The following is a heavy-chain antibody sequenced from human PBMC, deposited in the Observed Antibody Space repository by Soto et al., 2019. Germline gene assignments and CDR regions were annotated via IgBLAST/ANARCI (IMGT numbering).Heavy chain of an antibody. CDR3: ARDWGPIVLMVYAPDAFDI. CDR2: ISAYNGNT. CDR1: GYTFTSYG. Sequence: ASVKVSCKASGYTFTSYGISWVRQAPGQGLEWMGWISAYNGNTNYAQKLQGRVTMTTDTSTSTAYMELRSLRSDDTAVYYCARDWGPIVLMVYAPDAFDIWGQGTMVTVSS. J-gene: IGHJ3*02. V-gene: IGHV1-18*01. D-gene: IGHD2-8*01.